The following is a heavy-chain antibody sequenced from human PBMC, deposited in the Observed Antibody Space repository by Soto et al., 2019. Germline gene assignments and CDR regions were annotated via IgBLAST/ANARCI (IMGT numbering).Heavy chain of an antibody. D-gene: IGHD2-15*01. CDR1: GGSISSGGYS. V-gene: IGHV4-30-2*01. Sequence: KPSETLSLTCAVSGGSISSGGYSWSWIRQPPGKGLEWIGYIYHSGSTYYNPSLKSRVTISVDRSKNQFSLKLSSVTAADTAVYCCAREARGYCSGGSCYYNWFDPWGQGTLVTVSS. J-gene: IGHJ5*02. CDR2: IYHSGST. CDR3: AREARGYCSGGSCYYNWFDP.